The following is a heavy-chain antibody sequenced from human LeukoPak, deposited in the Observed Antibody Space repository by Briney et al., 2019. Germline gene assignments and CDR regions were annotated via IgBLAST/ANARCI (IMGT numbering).Heavy chain of an antibody. CDR1: GYTLTELS. CDR3: ATWRYYDSSGSLDAFDI. V-gene: IGHV1-24*01. Sequence: ASVKVSCKVSGYTLTELSMHWVRQAPGKGLEWMGGFDPEDGETIYAQKFQGRVTMTEDTSTDTAYMELSSLRSEDTAVYYCATWRYYDSSGSLDAFDIWGQGTMVTVSS. D-gene: IGHD3-22*01. CDR2: FDPEDGET. J-gene: IGHJ3*02.